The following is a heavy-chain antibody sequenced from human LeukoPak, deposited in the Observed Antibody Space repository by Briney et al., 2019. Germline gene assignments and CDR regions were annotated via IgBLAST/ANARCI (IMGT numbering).Heavy chain of an antibody. D-gene: IGHD6-13*01. V-gene: IGHV4-59*01. Sequence: PSETLSLTCTVSGGSISSYYWSWIRQPPGKGLEWIGYIYYSGSTNYNPSLKSRVTISVDTSKNQFSLKLSSVTAADTAVYYCASFKIAAAGPYYCYGMDVWGQGTTVTVSS. J-gene: IGHJ6*02. CDR2: IYYSGST. CDR3: ASFKIAAAGPYYCYGMDV. CDR1: GGSISSYY.